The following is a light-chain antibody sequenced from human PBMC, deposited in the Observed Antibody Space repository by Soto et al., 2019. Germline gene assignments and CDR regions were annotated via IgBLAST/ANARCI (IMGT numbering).Light chain of an antibody. CDR1: QSFSSSY. J-gene: IGKJ1*01. CDR2: GTS. V-gene: IGKV3-20*01. Sequence: EIVLTQSPGTLSLSPGERATLSCRASQSFSSSYLAWYQQKPGQAPRLLIYGTSTRATGIPDRFSGSGSQTDFTLTISSLEPEDFAVYYCQQYGSSPWTFGQGPKVEV. CDR3: QQYGSSPWT.